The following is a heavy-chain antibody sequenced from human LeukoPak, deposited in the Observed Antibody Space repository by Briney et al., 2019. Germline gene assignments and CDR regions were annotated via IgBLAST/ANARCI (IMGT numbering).Heavy chain of an antibody. CDR1: GGSISSYY. CDR3: ARESYSMSWYYFDY. V-gene: IGHV4-4*07. J-gene: IGHJ4*02. D-gene: IGHD1-26*01. CDR2: IYTSGST. Sequence: SETLSLTCTVSGGSISSYYWSWIRQPAGKGLEWIGRIYTSGSTNYNPSLKSRVTISVDTSKNQFSLKLTSVTAADTAVYYCARESYSMSWYYFDYWGQGTLVTVSS.